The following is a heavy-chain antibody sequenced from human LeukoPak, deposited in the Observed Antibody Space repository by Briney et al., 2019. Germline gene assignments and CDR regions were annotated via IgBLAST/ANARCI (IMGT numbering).Heavy chain of an antibody. CDR1: GGTFISYA. D-gene: IGHD6-19*01. V-gene: IGHV1-69*06. J-gene: IGHJ4*02. CDR2: INPILGTA. Sequence: VASVKVSCKASGGTFISYAIRWVRQAPGQGREWMGRINPILGTASYAQKFQSGVTITPETTTSTSYIKLSSLRSEDTAVYYCAREEQGSGWYLWVYWGQGTLVTVSS. CDR3: AREEQGSGWYLWVY.